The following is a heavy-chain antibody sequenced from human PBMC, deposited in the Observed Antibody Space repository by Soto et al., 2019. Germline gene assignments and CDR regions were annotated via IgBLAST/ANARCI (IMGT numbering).Heavy chain of an antibody. D-gene: IGHD3-22*01. V-gene: IGHV3-74*01. J-gene: IGHJ4*02. CDR1: GFTFSSYW. CDR2: INSDGSRT. CDR3: ARGDGDYYDGNGYLGRH. Sequence: EVQLVESGGGIVQPGGSLRLSCAASGFTFSSYWMHWVRQAPGKGLVWVSRINSDGSRTSYADSAKGRFTISRDNAKNPVYLKMNSLRAEDTAVYYCARGDGDYYDGNGYLGRHWGQGTLVTVSS.